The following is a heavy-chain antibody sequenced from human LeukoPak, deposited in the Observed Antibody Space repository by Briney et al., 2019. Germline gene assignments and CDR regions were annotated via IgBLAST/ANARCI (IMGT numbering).Heavy chain of an antibody. V-gene: IGHV4-31*03. CDR1: GGSISGGAYY. J-gene: IGHJ3*01. Sequence: PSETLSLTCTVSGGSISGGAYYWSWIRQHPGKGLEWIGYMYYSGNSYYNPSLKNRVTISVDTSKNQFSLKLSSVTAADTAVYYCARHWYGGAFDVWGQGSMVTVSS. CDR2: MYYSGNS. D-gene: IGHD1-14*01. CDR3: ARHWYGGAFDV.